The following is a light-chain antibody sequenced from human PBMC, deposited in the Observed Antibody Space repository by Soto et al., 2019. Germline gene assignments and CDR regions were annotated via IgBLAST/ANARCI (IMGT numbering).Light chain of an antibody. CDR1: QPITKY. V-gene: IGKV1-39*01. Sequence: DIQMTQSPSSLSASVGDRVTITCRASQPITKYLNWYQQKPGKAPELLIYAASSLQSGVPSRFSGTESGTDFTLTISSLYPEDFATYYCQQSYSTSRTCGQGPKVHIK. J-gene: IGKJ1*01. CDR3: QQSYSTSRT. CDR2: AAS.